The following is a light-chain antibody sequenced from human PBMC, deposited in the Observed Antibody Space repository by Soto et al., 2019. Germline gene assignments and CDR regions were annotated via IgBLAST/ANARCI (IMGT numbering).Light chain of an antibody. CDR2: DAS. J-gene: IGKJ1*01. CDR1: QSISHW. Sequence: DIQMTQAPSTLSAPIGDRVIITCRASQSISHWLAWYQQKPGKAPKLLISDASILESGVPSRFSGSTSGTEFTLTISSLQPDDFATYYCQQYHTYRTFGQGTKVEIK. CDR3: QQYHTYRT. V-gene: IGKV1-5*01.